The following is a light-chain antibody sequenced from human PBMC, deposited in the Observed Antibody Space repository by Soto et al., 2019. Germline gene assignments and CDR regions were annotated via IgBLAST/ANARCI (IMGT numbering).Light chain of an antibody. CDR1: QSVSGIH. V-gene: IGKV3D-20*01. Sequence: EIVLTQSPVTLSLSPGERATLSCGASQSVSGIHLAWYQQKPGLAPRLLIYDASSRSTGIPDRFSGSGSGADFTLIISRLDPEDFAMYYCQKYGGCHITFGQGTRLEI. CDR3: QKYGGCHIT. CDR2: DAS. J-gene: IGKJ5*01.